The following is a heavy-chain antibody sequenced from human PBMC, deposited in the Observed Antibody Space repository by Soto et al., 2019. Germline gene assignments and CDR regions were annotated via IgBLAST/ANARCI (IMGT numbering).Heavy chain of an antibody. CDR2: IFASSTTI. CDR1: GFTFSSYS. D-gene: IGHD3-9*01. Sequence: GGSLRRSCVASGFTFSSYSMVWVRQAPGKGLEWISYIFASSTTIYYADSVKGRFTVSRDNAQNSLFLLMSSLRAEDTAFYYCARHKDWAFDYWGQGT. CDR3: ARHKDWAFDY. J-gene: IGHJ4*02. V-gene: IGHV3-48*04.